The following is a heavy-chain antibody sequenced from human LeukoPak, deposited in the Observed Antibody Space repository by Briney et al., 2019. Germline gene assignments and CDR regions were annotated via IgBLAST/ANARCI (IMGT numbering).Heavy chain of an antibody. Sequence: TSSETLSLTCAVSGYSISSGYYWGWIRQPPGKGLEWIGTIYHNGNTYCNPSLKSRVTISVDTSKNQFSLKLSSVTAADTAVYYCARVRYNYGDSDYWGQGTLVTVSS. CDR1: GYSISSGYY. J-gene: IGHJ4*02. CDR2: IYHNGNT. V-gene: IGHV4-38-2*01. CDR3: ARVRYNYGDSDY. D-gene: IGHD5-18*01.